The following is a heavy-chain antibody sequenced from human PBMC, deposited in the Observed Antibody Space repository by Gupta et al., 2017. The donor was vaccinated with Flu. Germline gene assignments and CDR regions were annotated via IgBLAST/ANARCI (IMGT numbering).Heavy chain of an antibody. Sequence: TVSGGSISSGGYYWSWIRQHPGKGLEWIGYIYYSGSTYYNPSLKSRVTISVDTSKNQFSLKLSSVTAADTAVHYCARDLFQRYCSSTSCSDHPWGMDVWGQGTTVTVSS. CDR2: IYYSGST. CDR3: ARDLFQRYCSSTSCSDHPWGMDV. D-gene: IGHD2-2*01. V-gene: IGHV4-31*02. J-gene: IGHJ6*02. CDR1: GGSISSGGYY.